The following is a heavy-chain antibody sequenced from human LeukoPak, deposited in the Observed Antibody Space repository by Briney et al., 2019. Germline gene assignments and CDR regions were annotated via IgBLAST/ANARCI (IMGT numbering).Heavy chain of an antibody. V-gene: IGHV4-39*01. CDR2: IYYAGGT. D-gene: IGHD3-10*01. J-gene: IGHJ4*02. CDR3: ARGKGFVYYYSSETPGYYFDY. CDR1: GGSISRSSYY. Sequence: PSETLSLTCTVSGGSISRSSYYWGWIRQPPGKGLEWIGNIYYAGGTHHSPSLESRVTISVDTSKNQFSLRLTSVTAADTAVYYCARGKGFVYYYSSETPGYYFDYWGQGTLVTVSS.